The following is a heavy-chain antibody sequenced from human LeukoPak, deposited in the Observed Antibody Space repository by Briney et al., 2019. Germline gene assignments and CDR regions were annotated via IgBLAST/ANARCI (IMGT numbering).Heavy chain of an antibody. J-gene: IGHJ4*02. Sequence: SVKVSCKASGYTFTGYYMHWVRQAPGQGLEWMGRIIPIFGIANYAQKFQGRVTITADKSTSTAYMELSSLRSEDTAVYYCARDYGDTAMAPVWGQGTLVTVSS. V-gene: IGHV1-69*04. D-gene: IGHD5-18*01. CDR1: GYTFTGYY. CDR2: IIPIFGIA. CDR3: ARDYGDTAMAPV.